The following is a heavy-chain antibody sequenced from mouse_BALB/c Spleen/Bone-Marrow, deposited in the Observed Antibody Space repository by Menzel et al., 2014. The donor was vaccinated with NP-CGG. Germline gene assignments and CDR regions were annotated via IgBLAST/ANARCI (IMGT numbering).Heavy chain of an antibody. J-gene: IGHJ3*01. V-gene: IGHV1S29*02. CDR1: GYTFTDYN. CDR2: IFPLNGDI. CDR3: VRGGPWFVY. Sequence: EVQLQQSGPELVKPGASVKISCKASGYTFTDYNIHWVKQSQGMSLEWIGYIFPLNGDIGYNQKFKIKATLTVDNSSNTAYMEFRSLTSEDSAVYYCVRGGPWFVYWGQGTLVTVSA.